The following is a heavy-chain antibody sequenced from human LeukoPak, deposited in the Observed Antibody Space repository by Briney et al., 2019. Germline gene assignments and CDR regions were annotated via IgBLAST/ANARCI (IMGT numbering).Heavy chain of an antibody. Sequence: GGSLRLSCAASGLTFSSYWMHWVRQAPGKGLVWVSRINSDGSSTTYADSVKGRFTISRDNAKNTLYLQMNSLRAEDTAVYYCARSDCYLCDFDYWGQGTLVTVSS. CDR1: GLTFSSYW. J-gene: IGHJ4*02. CDR2: INSDGSST. D-gene: IGHD2-21*02. V-gene: IGHV3-74*01. CDR3: ARSDCYLCDFDY.